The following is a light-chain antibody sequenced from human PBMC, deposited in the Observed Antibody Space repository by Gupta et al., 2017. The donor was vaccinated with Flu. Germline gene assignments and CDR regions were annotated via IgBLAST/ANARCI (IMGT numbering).Light chain of an antibody. CDR3: MQGTCWPYA. V-gene: IGKV2-30*02. CDR1: QILVHRNGNTY. J-gene: IGKJ2*01. Sequence: VTLGQPASISCRSSQILVHRNGNTYLHCFHQRPGQSPRRLIYKVSNRDSGVPDRFSGSASGTDFTLKISRVDADDVGVYYFMQGTCWPYAFGQGTKVEI. CDR2: KVS.